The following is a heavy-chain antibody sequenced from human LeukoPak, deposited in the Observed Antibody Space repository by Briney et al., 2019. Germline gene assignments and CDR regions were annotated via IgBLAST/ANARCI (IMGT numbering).Heavy chain of an antibody. V-gene: IGHV4-30-4*08. Sequence: PQTLSLTCTVSGGSISSGDYYWSWIRQPPGKGLEWIGYIYYSGSTYYNPSLKSRVTISVDTSKNQFSLKLSSVTAADTAVYYCARDPRDNCSNYVGDGYWGQGTLVTVSS. D-gene: IGHD4-11*01. CDR2: IYYSGST. CDR1: GGSISSGDYY. CDR3: ARDPRDNCSNYVGDGY. J-gene: IGHJ4*02.